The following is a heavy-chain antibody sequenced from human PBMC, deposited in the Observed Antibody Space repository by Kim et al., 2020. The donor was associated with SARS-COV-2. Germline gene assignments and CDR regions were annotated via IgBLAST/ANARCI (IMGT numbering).Heavy chain of an antibody. CDR3: AKDVKVRSGYYGDYYYYYGVDV. J-gene: IGHJ6*02. CDR1: GFTFSTYG. D-gene: IGHD3-3*01. CDR2: ISYDGSNG. V-gene: IGHV3-30*18. Sequence: GGSLRLSCVASGFTFSTYGMHWVRQAPGKGLEWVAIISYDGSNGYYADSVKGRFTVSRDNSKNTLYLQMNSLRAEDTAVYYCAKDVKVRSGYYGDYYYYYGVDVWGQGTTVTVSS.